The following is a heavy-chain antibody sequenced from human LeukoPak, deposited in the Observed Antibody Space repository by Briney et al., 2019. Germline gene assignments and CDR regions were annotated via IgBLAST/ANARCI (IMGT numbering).Heavy chain of an antibody. CDR2: INHSGST. CDR1: GGFFTGYY. D-gene: IGHD3-10*01. J-gene: IGHJ4*02. V-gene: IGHV4-34*01. CDR3: ARCYDSGHFDY. Sequence: SETLSLTCAVHGGFFTGYYWSWIRQPPGKGLEWIGEINHSGSTNYNPSLKSRVTISVDTSKNQFSLKLSSVTAEDTALYYCARCYDSGHFDYWGQGTLVTVSS.